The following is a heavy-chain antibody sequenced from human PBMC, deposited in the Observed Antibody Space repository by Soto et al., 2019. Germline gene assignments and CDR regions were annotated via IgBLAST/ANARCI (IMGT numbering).Heavy chain of an antibody. CDR2: ISGSGGST. Sequence: EVQLLESGGGLVQPGWSLRLSCAASGFSFSTYAMNWVRQAPGKGLEWVSSISGSGGSTYYADSVKGRFTISRDNSKNTLFLQMNSLRVEATAVYYCEKDADYVRGYFDYWGQGTMVTVSS. CDR3: EKDADYVRGYFDY. D-gene: IGHD4-17*01. CDR1: GFSFSTYA. J-gene: IGHJ4*02. V-gene: IGHV3-23*01.